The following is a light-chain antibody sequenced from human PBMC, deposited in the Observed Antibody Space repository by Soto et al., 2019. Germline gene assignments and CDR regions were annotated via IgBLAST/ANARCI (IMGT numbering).Light chain of an antibody. J-gene: IGKJ1*01. CDR3: QQYDKYST. CDR2: DAS. Sequence: IQMTQSPSTLSASVGDTVTITCRASQTISVSLAWYQQKPGKAPNLLIYDASTLQEGVPSRFSGSGSVTEFTLTVTSLQPDDFTTYFCQQYDKYSTFGQGTKVDIK. V-gene: IGKV1-5*01. CDR1: QTISVS.